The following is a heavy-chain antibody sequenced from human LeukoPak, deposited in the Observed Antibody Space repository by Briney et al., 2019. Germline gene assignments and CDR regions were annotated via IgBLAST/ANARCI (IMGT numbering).Heavy chain of an antibody. CDR1: GFTISSYW. Sequence: GGSLRLSCAASGFTISSYWMHWVRQGPGKGLVWVSRINGDGRNTGYADSVRGRFTISRDNAKNTLYLQMNSLRAEDTAVYYCVRADYCSSTTCHDWFDPWGQGTLVTVSS. D-gene: IGHD2-2*01. CDR3: VRADYCSSTTCHDWFDP. V-gene: IGHV3-74*01. CDR2: INGDGRNT. J-gene: IGHJ5*02.